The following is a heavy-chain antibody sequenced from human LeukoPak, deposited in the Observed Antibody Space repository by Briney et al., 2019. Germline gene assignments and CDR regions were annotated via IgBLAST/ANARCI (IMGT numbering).Heavy chain of an antibody. CDR3: ASGAGGTDPYFDY. V-gene: IGHV3-23*01. Sequence: TGGSLRLSCAASGFTFKRYHMSWVRQAPGKGLDWVSSIDGGGTNTYYADSVKGRFTISRDNSKNTLYLQMNSLRAEDTAVYYCASGAGGTDPYFDYWGQGTLVTVSS. D-gene: IGHD3/OR15-3a*01. CDR2: IDGGGTNT. CDR1: GFTFKRYH. J-gene: IGHJ4*02.